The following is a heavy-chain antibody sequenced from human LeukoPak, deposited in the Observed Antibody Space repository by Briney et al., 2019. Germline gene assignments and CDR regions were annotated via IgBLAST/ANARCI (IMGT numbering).Heavy chain of an antibody. CDR3: ARSTDYGDYSWFDP. CDR2: IYSGGST. J-gene: IGHJ5*02. Sequence: PGGSLRLSCAASGFTVSSNYMSWVRQAPGKGLEWVSVIYSGGSTYYADSVKGRFTISRDNSKNTLYLQMNSLRAEDTAVYYCARSTDYGDYSWFDPWGQGTLVTVSS. CDR1: GFTVSSNY. V-gene: IGHV3-66*01. D-gene: IGHD4-17*01.